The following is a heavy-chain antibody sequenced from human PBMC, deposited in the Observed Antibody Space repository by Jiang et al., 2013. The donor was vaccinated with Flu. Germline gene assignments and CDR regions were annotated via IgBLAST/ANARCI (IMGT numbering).Heavy chain of an antibody. CDR2: INPSGGST. J-gene: IGHJ2*01. D-gene: IGHD3-22*01. CDR3: ARDHYYDSSGRYFDL. V-gene: IGHV1-46*01. Sequence: EWMGIINPSGGSTSYAQKFQGRVTMTRDTSTSTVYMELSSLRSEDTAVYYCARDHYYDSSGRYFDLWGRGTLVTVSS.